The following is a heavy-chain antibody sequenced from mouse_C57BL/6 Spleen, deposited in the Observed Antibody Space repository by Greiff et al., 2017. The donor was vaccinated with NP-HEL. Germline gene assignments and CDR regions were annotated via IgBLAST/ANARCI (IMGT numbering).Heavy chain of an antibody. CDR1: GFTFSDYG. CDR3: ARRRLGEGYAMDY. J-gene: IGHJ4*01. V-gene: IGHV5-17*01. CDR2: ISSGSSTI. D-gene: IGHD2-13*01. Sequence: DVKLVESGGGLVKPGGSLKLSCAASGFTFSDYGMHWVRQAPEKGLEWVAYISSGSSTIYYADTVKGRFTISRDNAKTTLFLQMTSLRSEDTAMYYCARRRLGEGYAMDYWGQGTSVTVSS.